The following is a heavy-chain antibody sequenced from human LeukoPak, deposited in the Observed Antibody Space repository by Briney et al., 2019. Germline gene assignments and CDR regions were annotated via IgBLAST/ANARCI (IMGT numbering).Heavy chain of an antibody. CDR1: GGSVSSSSYT. Sequence: SETLPLTCTVSGGSVSSSSYTWGWLRQPPGKGLEWIGSIYHSGSTFYNPSLKSRVTISVDTTKNQFSLKLTSVTAADTAVYYCASQPYLGNSGYYFYWGQGTLVTVSS. D-gene: IGHD3-22*01. J-gene: IGHJ4*02. CDR3: ASQPYLGNSGYYFY. V-gene: IGHV4-39*01. CDR2: IYHSGST.